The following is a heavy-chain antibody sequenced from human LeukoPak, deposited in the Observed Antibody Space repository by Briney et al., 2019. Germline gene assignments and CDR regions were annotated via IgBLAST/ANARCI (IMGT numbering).Heavy chain of an antibody. CDR3: AREVDYYDTSDYFPLGY. Sequence: GASVKVSCKASGYTFTSYTMHWVRQAPGQRPEWMGWINTGNGNTKYSQEFQGRVTITRDTSASTAYMELGSLRSEDMAVYYCAREVDYYDTSDYFPLGYWGQGTLVTVSS. D-gene: IGHD3-22*01. V-gene: IGHV1-3*03. CDR1: GYTFTSYT. CDR2: INTGNGNT. J-gene: IGHJ4*02.